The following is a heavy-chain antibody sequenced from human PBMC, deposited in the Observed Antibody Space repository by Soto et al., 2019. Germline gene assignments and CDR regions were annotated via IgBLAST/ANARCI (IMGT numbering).Heavy chain of an antibody. V-gene: IGHV4-30-2*01. CDR2: IYHTGNT. CDR1: GGSISSGGYS. D-gene: IGHD2-21*02. CDR3: ARFRGTAILDY. Sequence: SETLSLTCAVSGGSISSGGYSWSWIRQPPGKGLQWIGYIYHTGNTYYNPPLESRVTISVDRSKNQFSLDLTSVTAADTAVYYCARFRGTAILDYWGQGTLVTVSS. J-gene: IGHJ4*02.